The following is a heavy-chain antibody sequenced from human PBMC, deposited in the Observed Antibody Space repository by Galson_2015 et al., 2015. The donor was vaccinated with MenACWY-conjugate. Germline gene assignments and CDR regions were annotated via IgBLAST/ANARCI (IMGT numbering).Heavy chain of an antibody. CDR3: ASGRELLANFDY. CDR1: GGTFSSYA. J-gene: IGHJ4*02. CDR2: IIPIFGTA. V-gene: IGHV1-69*13. D-gene: IGHD1-26*01. Sequence: SVKVSCKASGGTFSSYATSWVRQAPGQGLEWMGGIIPIFGTANYAQKFQGRVTITADESTSTAYMELSSLRSEDTAVYYCASGRELLANFDYWGQGTLVTVSS.